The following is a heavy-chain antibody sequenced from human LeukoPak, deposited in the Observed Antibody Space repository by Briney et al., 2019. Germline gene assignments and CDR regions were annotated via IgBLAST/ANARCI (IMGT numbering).Heavy chain of an antibody. D-gene: IGHD2-15*01. Sequence: SETLSLTCTVSGGSISSGSYYWGWIRQPPGKGLEWIGSIYYSGSTYYNPSLKSRVTISVYTSKNQFSLKLSSVTAADTAVYYCARTQLGYCSGGSCYGDYWGQGTLVTVSS. CDR2: IYYSGST. V-gene: IGHV4-39*01. J-gene: IGHJ4*02. CDR3: ARTQLGYCSGGSCYGDY. CDR1: GGSISSGSYY.